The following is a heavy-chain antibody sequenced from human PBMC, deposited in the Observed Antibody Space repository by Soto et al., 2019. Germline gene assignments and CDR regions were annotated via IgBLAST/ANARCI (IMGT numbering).Heavy chain of an antibody. Sequence: QVQLQESGPGLVKPSQTLSLTCTVSGGSISSGGYYWSWIRQHPGKGLEWIGYIYYSGSTYYNPSLKSPVTISVDTSKNQFSLKLSPVTAADTAVYYCARESVATTYNWFDPGGQGTLVTVSS. D-gene: IGHD5-12*01. V-gene: IGHV4-31*01. CDR1: GGSISSGGYY. CDR2: IYYSGST. J-gene: IGHJ5*02. CDR3: ARESVATTYNWFDP.